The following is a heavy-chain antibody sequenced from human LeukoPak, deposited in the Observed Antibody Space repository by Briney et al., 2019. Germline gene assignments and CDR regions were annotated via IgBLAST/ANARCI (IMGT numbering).Heavy chain of an antibody. CDR2: IVWNSGSI. CDR3: ARDIGSGSYYANYYGLDV. CDR1: GFTFDDHA. V-gene: IGHV3-9*01. Sequence: QPGGSLRLSCAASGFTFDDHAMHWVRQAPGKGLGWVSGIVWNSGSIGYADSVKGRFTISRDNAKNSLYLQMNSLRAGDTALYYCARDIGSGSYYANYYGLDVWGQGTTVTVSS. J-gene: IGHJ6*02. D-gene: IGHD3-10*01.